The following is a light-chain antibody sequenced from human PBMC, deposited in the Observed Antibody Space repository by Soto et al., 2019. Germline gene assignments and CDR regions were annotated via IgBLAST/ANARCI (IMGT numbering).Light chain of an antibody. Sequence: DIQMTQSPSSLSASVGDRVTITCQASQAISNYLNWYQQKPGKAPKLLIYDASNLETGVPSRFSGSGSGTDFTFTISSLQPEDIATYYCQQYDNLRVVGQGTKLEIK. J-gene: IGKJ2*01. V-gene: IGKV1-33*01. CDR3: QQYDNLRV. CDR2: DAS. CDR1: QAISNY.